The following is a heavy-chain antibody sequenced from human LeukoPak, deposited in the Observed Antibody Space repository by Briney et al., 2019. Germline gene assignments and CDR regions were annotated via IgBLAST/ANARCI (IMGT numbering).Heavy chain of an antibody. CDR3: ARDIFPYSSRVYGMDV. J-gene: IGHJ6*02. CDR1: GFTFSTYA. Sequence: GGSLRLSCAASGFTFSTYAMHRVRQAPGKGLEWVAFISYDGSNKYSADSVKGRFTISRDNSKNTLHLQMNSRRAEDTAVYYCARDIFPYSSRVYGMDVWGQGTTVTVSS. CDR2: ISYDGSNK. V-gene: IGHV3-30-3*01. D-gene: IGHD6-13*01.